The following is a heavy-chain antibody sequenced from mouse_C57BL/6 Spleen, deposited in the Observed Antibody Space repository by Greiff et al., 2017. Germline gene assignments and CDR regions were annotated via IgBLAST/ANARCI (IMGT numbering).Heavy chain of an antibody. Sequence: ESGAELVRPGASVTLSCKASGYTFTDYEMHWVKQTPVHGLEWIGAIDPETGGTAYNQKFKGKAILTADKSSSTAYMELRSLTSEDSAVYYCTRKESFAYWGQGTLVTVSA. CDR3: TRKESFAY. J-gene: IGHJ3*01. CDR1: GYTFTDYE. V-gene: IGHV1-15*01. CDR2: IDPETGGT.